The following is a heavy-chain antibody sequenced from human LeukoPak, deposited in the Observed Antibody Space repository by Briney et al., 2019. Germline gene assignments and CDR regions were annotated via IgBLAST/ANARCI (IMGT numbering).Heavy chain of an antibody. J-gene: IGHJ4*02. V-gene: IGHV3-23*01. CDR2: ISGSGGTT. CDR1: GFTFISYA. D-gene: IGHD3-22*01. Sequence: GGSLRLSCAASGFTFISYAMSWVRQAPGKGLEWVSTISGSGGTTYYADSVKGRFTIARDNSKNTLYLQMNSLRAEDTAVYYCAKDWYYYDSSGYLDYWGQGTLVTVSS. CDR3: AKDWYYYDSSGYLDY.